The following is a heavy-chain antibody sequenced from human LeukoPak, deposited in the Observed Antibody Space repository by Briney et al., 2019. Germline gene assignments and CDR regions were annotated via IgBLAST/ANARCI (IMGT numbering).Heavy chain of an antibody. D-gene: IGHD2-2*01. CDR2: INPHSGGT. CDR3: ARDVGEYCSSTNCYASHY. Sequence: ASVKVSCKASGYTFTGYYIHWVRQAPGQGLEWMGWINPHSGGTNYAQKFQGGVTMTWDTSITTAYMELSSLRSDDTAVYYCARDVGEYCSSTNCYASHYWGQGTLVTVSS. J-gene: IGHJ4*02. V-gene: IGHV1-2*02. CDR1: GYTFTGYY.